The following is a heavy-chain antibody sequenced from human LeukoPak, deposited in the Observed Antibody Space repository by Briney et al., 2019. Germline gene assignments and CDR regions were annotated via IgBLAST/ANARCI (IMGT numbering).Heavy chain of an antibody. CDR3: ARDEVYGERDFDY. D-gene: IGHD4-17*01. J-gene: IGHJ4*02. CDR2: ITVYNGNT. Sequence: GASVKVSCKASGGTFSSYAISWVRQAPGQGLEWMGWITVYNGNTNYAEKFQGRVTMTTDTSTSTAYMELRSLTSDDTAVYYCARDEVYGERDFDYWGQGTLVTVSS. CDR1: GGTFSSYA. V-gene: IGHV1-18*01.